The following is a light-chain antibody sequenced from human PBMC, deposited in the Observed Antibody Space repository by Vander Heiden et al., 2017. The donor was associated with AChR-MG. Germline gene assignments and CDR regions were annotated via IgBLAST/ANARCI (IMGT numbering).Light chain of an antibody. CDR2: SAS. Sequence: DIQVTQSPSSLSASLGDRVTITCRTSQKINHYVNWYQQKPGQAPKLLIFSASGLYSGVPSRFSGSGTGTEFTLTISSLQPDDFATYYCQLGYTTGLYSFGQGTMVDI. V-gene: IGKV1-39*01. CDR3: QLGYTTGLYS. CDR1: QKINHY. J-gene: IGKJ2*01.